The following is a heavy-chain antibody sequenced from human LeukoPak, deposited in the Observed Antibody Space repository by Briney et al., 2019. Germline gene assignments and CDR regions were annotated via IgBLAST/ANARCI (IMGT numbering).Heavy chain of an antibody. J-gene: IGHJ5*02. D-gene: IGHD2-2*02. CDR2: VYYSGST. Sequence: SETLSLTCIVSGDSISTNSYFWGWIRQPPGKGLEWIGSVYYSGSTYSSPSLKSRVTMSVDTSKNQFSLNLNSVTAADTAVYYCVRQEPLYCSSATCYMDGWFDPWGQGTLVTVSS. V-gene: IGHV4-39*01. CDR1: GDSISTNSYF. CDR3: VRQEPLYCSSATCYMDGWFDP.